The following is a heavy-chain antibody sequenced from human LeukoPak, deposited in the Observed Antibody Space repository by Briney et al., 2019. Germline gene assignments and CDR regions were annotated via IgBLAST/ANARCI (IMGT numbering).Heavy chain of an antibody. D-gene: IGHD6-13*01. CDR1: GHTFTSYY. V-gene: IGHV1-46*01. CDR2: INPSGGST. J-gene: IGHJ4*02. Sequence: ASVKVSCKASGHTFTSYYMHWVRQAPGQGLEWMGIINPSGGSTSYAQKFQGRVTMTRDTSTSTVYMDLSSLRSEDTAVYYCARGRTVSTSWYPYDYWGQGTLVTVSS. CDR3: ARGRTVSTSWYPYDY.